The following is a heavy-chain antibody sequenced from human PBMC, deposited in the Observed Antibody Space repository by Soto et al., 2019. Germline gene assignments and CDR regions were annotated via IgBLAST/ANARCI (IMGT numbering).Heavy chain of an antibody. CDR1: GFTFSNYV. CDR3: ARDIGGGYDVFFDY. D-gene: IGHD5-12*01. V-gene: IGHV3-30-3*01. Sequence: GGSLRLSCAASGFTFSNYVMHWVRQAPGKGLEWVAVISHDGSNKYYADSVKGRFSISRDKSKNTLYLQMNSLRPEDTAVYYCARDIGGGYDVFFDYWGQGTQVTVSS. CDR2: ISHDGSNK. J-gene: IGHJ4*02.